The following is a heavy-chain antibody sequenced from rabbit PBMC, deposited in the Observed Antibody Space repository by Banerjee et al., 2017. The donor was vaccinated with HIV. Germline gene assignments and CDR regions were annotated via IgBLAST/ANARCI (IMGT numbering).Heavy chain of an antibody. CDR1: GFDLSSSYW. CDR3: AKTGSSGASAYFNL. D-gene: IGHD1-1*01. CDR2: IGVGSSGST. Sequence: QSLEESGGDLVKPGASLTLTCKASGFDLSSSYWICWVRQAPGKGLEWIACIGVGSSGSTYYASWAKGRFTISKTSSTTVTLHMTSLTAADTATYFCAKTGSSGASAYFNLWGPGTLVTVS. J-gene: IGHJ4*01. V-gene: IGHV1S40*01.